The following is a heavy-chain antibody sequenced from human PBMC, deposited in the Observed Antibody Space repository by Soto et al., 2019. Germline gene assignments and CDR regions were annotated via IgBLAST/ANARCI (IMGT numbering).Heavy chain of an antibody. CDR1: GFSLSTSGVG. V-gene: IGHV2-5*02. CDR3: AHKGTEDWPLDY. D-gene: IGHD1-1*01. CDR2: IYWDDSK. J-gene: IGHJ4*02. Sequence: QITLKESGPTLVRPTQTLTLTCAFSGFSLSTSGVGVGWIRQPPGKALEWLAVIYWDDSKHYSPSLRSRLTITKDTSKNQVVLTMTNMDPMDTGPYYCAHKGTEDWPLDYWGQGTLVTVSS.